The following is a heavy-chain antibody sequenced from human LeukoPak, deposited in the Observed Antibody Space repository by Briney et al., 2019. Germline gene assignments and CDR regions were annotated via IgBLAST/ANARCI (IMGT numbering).Heavy chain of an antibody. CDR2: TSSGRSYI. CDR1: GFTFTSYR. V-gene: IGHV3-21*01. CDR3: SKIERVADAFDI. J-gene: IGHJ3*02. Sequence: PRGSLRLSCAPPGFTFTSYRMNCVRPAPGKGLEWVSSTSSGRSYIYYADSVKDRFTISRDTAKNSLYLQMNSLRGAATGGFYRSKIERVADAFDIWGQGTLVTVS. D-gene: IGHD5-24*01.